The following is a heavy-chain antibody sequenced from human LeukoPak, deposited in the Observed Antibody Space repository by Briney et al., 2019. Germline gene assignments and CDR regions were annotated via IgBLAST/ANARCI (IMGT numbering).Heavy chain of an antibody. CDR1: GCTFSSYS. V-gene: IGHV3-21*01. Sequence: GGSLRLSCAASGCTFSSYSMNWVRQAPGKGLEWVSSISSSSYIYYADSVKGRFTISRDNAKNSLYLQMNSLRAEDTAVYYCARSPGYSREIDYWGQGTLVTVSS. D-gene: IGHD6-13*01. CDR3: ARSPGYSREIDY. CDR2: ISSSSYI. J-gene: IGHJ4*02.